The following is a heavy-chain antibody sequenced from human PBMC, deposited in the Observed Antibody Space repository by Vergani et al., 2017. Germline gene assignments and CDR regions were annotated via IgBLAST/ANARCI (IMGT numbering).Heavy chain of an antibody. CDR1: GFSFTSSGG. CDR2: IASNEDK. D-gene: IGHD3-22*01. CDR3: VHRAGLDGNFDTSGYFFQDY. V-gene: IGHV2-5*01. J-gene: IGHJ4*02. Sequence: QITLKESGPTVVKPKQTLTVTCTFSGFSFTSSGGVAWVRQSPGKALEWLALIASNEDKQFLPSLRSRLTITRGTSKNQVVLTLCDMDPADTATYFCVHRAGLDGNFDTSGYFFQDYWGPGILVTVSS.